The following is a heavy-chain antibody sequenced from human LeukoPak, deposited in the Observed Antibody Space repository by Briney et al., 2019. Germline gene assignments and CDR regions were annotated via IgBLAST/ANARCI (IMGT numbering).Heavy chain of an antibody. V-gene: IGHV3-21*01. CDR1: GFTFSSYS. D-gene: IGHD2-15*01. CDR3: ARDRGSCYSD. CDR2: ISSSSSYI. Sequence: PGGSLRLSCAASGFTFSSYSMNWVRQAPGKGLEWVSSISSSSSYIYYADSVKGRFTISRDNAKNSLYLQLNSLRAEDTAVYYCARDRGSCYSDWGQGTLVTVSS. J-gene: IGHJ4*02.